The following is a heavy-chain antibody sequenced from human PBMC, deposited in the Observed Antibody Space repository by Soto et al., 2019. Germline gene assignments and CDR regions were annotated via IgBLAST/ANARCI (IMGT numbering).Heavy chain of an antibody. CDR1: GFTFSSYW. J-gene: IGHJ6*02. Sequence: PVGSLRLSCAASGFTFSSYWMHWVRQAPGKGLVWVSRINSDGSSTSYADSVKGRFTIPRDNAKNTLYLQMNSLRAEDTAVYYCARDWSGSYYYYYGMDVWGQGTTVTVSS. CDR3: ARDWSGSYYYYYGMDV. V-gene: IGHV3-74*01. D-gene: IGHD1-26*01. CDR2: INSDGSST.